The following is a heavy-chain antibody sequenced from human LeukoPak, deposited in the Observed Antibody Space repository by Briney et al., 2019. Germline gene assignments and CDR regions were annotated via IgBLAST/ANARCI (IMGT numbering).Heavy chain of an antibody. D-gene: IGHD2-15*01. J-gene: IGHJ4*02. CDR2: IYHSGST. CDR1: GYSISSGYY. CDR3: ARLLGGSGVFDY. Sequence: ETLSLTCTVSGYSISSGYYWGWIRQPPGKGLEWIGSIYHSGSTNYNPSLKSRVTISVDTSKNQFSLKLSSVTAADTAVYYCARLLGGSGVFDYWGQGTLVTVSS. V-gene: IGHV4-38-2*02.